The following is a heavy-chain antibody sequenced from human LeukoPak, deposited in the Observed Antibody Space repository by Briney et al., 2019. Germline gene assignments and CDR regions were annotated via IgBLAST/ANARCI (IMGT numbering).Heavy chain of an antibody. V-gene: IGHV4-59*08. CDR1: GGSISSYY. D-gene: IGHD5-12*01. CDR2: IYNSGST. J-gene: IGHJ4*02. CDR3: ARQGGYASPFDY. Sequence: SETLSLTCTVPGGSISSYYWSWIRQPPGKGLEWIGNIYNSGSTNYNPSLKSRVTISVDSSKKQFSLKLISVTAADTAVYYCARQGGYASPFDYWGQGTLVTVSS.